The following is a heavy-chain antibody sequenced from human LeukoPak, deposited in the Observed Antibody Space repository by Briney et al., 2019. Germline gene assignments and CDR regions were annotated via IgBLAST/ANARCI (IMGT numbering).Heavy chain of an antibody. J-gene: IGHJ4*02. CDR3: ATNSDYRFEY. CDR1: GFTFSSCW. CDR2: IKQDGREK. V-gene: IGHV3-7*01. D-gene: IGHD3-22*01. Sequence: PGVSLRLSCAASGFTFSSCWMSWVRQAPGKGLEWVANIKQDGREKYYVDSVKGRFTISRDDAKNSLFLQMNSLRDEDTAVYYCATNSDYRFEYWGQGTPVTVSS.